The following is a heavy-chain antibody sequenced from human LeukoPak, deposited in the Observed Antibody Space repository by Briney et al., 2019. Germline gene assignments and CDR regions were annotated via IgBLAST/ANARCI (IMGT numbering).Heavy chain of an antibody. V-gene: IGHV4-61*01. J-gene: IGHJ4*02. Sequence: SETLSLTCTVSGGSVSGGNYYCSWIRQSPGKGLEWIGFVHYSGRTVYNPSLRSRVTMSVDTFKNQFSLNLSSVTAADTAMYYCTRTGYTGGYWGQGTLVTVSS. CDR2: VHYSGRT. CDR3: TRTGYTGGY. CDR1: GGSVSGGNYY. D-gene: IGHD5-18*01.